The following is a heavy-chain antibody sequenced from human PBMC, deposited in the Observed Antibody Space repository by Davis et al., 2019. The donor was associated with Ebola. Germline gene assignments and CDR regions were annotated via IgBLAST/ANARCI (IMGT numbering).Heavy chain of an antibody. J-gene: IGHJ3*02. V-gene: IGHV4-34*01. D-gene: IGHD5-18*01. CDR3: ARGSTAMSRRAFDI. Sequence: PSETLSLTCAVYGGSFSGYYWSWIRQPPGKGLEWIGEINHSGSTNYNPSLKSRVTISVDTSKNQFSLKLSSVTAADTAVYYCARGSTAMSRRAFDIWGQGTMVTVSS. CDR2: INHSGST. CDR1: GGSFSGYY.